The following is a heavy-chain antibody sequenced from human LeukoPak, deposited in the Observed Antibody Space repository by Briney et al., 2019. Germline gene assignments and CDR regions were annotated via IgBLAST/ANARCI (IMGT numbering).Heavy chain of an antibody. Sequence: GGSLRLSCAASGFTFSSYAMHWVRQAPGKGLEWVSAISGSGGSTYYADSVKGRFTISRDNSKNTLYLQMNSLRAEETAVYYCAKGVQGIAVAGTGMDVWGQGTTVTVSS. CDR1: GFTFSSYA. D-gene: IGHD6-19*01. V-gene: IGHV3-23*01. CDR3: AKGVQGIAVAGTGMDV. CDR2: ISGSGGST. J-gene: IGHJ6*02.